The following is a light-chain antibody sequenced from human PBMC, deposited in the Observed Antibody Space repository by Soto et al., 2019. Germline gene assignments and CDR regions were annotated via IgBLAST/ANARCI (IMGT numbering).Light chain of an antibody. J-gene: IGLJ1*01. CDR2: DVS. CDR3: SSYTSSSTLV. V-gene: IGLV2-14*01. Sequence: QSALTQPASVSGSPGQSITISCTGTSSDVGGYNYVSWYQQHPGKAPKLMIYDVSNRPSGLSNRFSGSKSGNTASLTISGLQAEDEADYYCSSYTSSSTLVFGTGTKLTVL. CDR1: SSDVGGYNY.